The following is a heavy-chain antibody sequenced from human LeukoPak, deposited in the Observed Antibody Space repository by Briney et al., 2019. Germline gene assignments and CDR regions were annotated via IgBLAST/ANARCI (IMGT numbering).Heavy chain of an antibody. CDR1: GFTFSSYG. CDR3: ARDFSEGYYMDV. J-gene: IGHJ6*03. Sequence: GRSLRLSCAASGFTFSSYGMHWVRQAPGKGLEWVAVIWYDGSNKYYADSVKGRFTISRDDSKNTLYLQMNSLRAEDTAVYYCARDFSEGYYMDVWGKGTTVTVSS. D-gene: IGHD2/OR15-2a*01. CDR2: IWYDGSNK. V-gene: IGHV3-33*01.